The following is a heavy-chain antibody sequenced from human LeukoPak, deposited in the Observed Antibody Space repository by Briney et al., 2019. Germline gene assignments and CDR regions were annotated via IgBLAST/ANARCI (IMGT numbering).Heavy chain of an antibody. CDR3: AKVREGYYYYMDV. CDR2: IGYSGGNT. Sequence: GGSLRLSCAASGFTFSSYAMSWVRQAPGKGLEWVSGIGYSGGNTYYADSVKGRSTISRDNSKNTLYLQMNSLRAEDTALYYCAKVREGYYYYMDVWGKGTTVTVSS. CDR1: GFTFSSYA. J-gene: IGHJ6*03. V-gene: IGHV3-23*01. D-gene: IGHD1-26*01.